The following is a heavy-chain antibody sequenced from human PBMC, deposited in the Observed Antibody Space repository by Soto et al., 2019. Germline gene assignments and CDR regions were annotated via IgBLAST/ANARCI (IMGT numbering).Heavy chain of an antibody. CDR3: AADATAWQQMVPSDY. Sequence: SVKVSCKASGFTFTSSAFQWVRQARGQRLEWIGWIAVGSGYTNYAQRFQDRVTLTRDMSTATTYMELSRLTSEDTAIYYCAADATAWQQMVPSDYWGQGTLVTGSS. D-gene: IGHD2-8*01. V-gene: IGHV1-58*01. CDR2: IAVGSGYT. CDR1: GFTFTSSA. J-gene: IGHJ4*02.